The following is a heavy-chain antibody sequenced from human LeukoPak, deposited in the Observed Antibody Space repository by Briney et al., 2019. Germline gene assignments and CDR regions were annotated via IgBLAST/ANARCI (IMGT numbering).Heavy chain of an antibody. Sequence: GGSLRLSCAASGFTFESYAFHWVRQAPGKGLQWVTAISYDGSKKYYADSVTGRFTISRDNSKNTLYLQMSSLRAEDTAVYYCARSEMGYYNYYMDVWGKGTTVTISS. V-gene: IGHV3-30*04. D-gene: IGHD5-24*01. CDR2: ISYDGSKK. CDR3: ARSEMGYYNYYMDV. CDR1: GFTFESYA. J-gene: IGHJ6*03.